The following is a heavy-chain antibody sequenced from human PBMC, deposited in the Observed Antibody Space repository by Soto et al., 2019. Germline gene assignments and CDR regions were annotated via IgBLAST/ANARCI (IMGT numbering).Heavy chain of an antibody. D-gene: IGHD3-10*01. V-gene: IGHV1-69*13. Sequence: SVKVSCKASGGTFSSYAISWVRQAPGQGLEWMGGIIPIFGTANYAQKFQGRVTITADESTSTAYMELSSLRSEDTAVYYCARADYYGSGRLNYYYYYGMDVWGQGTTVTVSS. CDR3: ARADYYGSGRLNYYYYYGMDV. CDR2: IIPIFGTA. CDR1: GGTFSSYA. J-gene: IGHJ6*02.